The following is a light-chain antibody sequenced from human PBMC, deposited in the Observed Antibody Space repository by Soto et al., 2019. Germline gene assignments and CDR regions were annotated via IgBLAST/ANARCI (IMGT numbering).Light chain of an antibody. CDR2: WAS. CDR1: QSLFYPSYNKNY. Sequence: IVMTQSPDSLSVSLGERATINCKTSQSLFYPSYNKNYLGWYQHKPGQPPKMLIYWASTRASGVPDRFVGRGSGTDFALTISSLQAEDVAGYYCQQSFNMTLTFGQGTKVEI. J-gene: IGKJ2*01. CDR3: QQSFNMTLT. V-gene: IGKV4-1*01.